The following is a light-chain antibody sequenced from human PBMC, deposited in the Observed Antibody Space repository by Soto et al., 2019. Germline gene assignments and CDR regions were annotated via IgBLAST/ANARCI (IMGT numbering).Light chain of an antibody. J-gene: IGKJ3*01. CDR3: QQFNSYHT. CDR2: DAS. Sequence: ALPLTQSPSSLSASVGDRVTITCRASQGISSALAWYQQKPGKAPKLLIYDASSLESGVPSRFSGSGSGTDFTLTISSLQPEDFATYYCQQFNSYHTFGPGTKVDIK. V-gene: IGKV1-13*02. CDR1: QGISSA.